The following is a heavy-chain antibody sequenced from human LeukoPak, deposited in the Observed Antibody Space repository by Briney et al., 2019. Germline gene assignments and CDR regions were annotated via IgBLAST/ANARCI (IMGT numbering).Heavy chain of an antibody. CDR1: GRSFSGYY. Sequence: SETLSLTCAVYGRSFSGYYWSWVRQPPGKGLEWIGEINHSGSTKYSPSLESRLTISVHTSKNQVSLKLTSVTAADTAVYYCALPPTNSWHYFAYWDQESLVTVSS. CDR2: INHSGST. J-gene: IGHJ4*02. V-gene: IGHV4-34*01. D-gene: IGHD2/OR15-2a*01. CDR3: ALPPTNSWHYFAY.